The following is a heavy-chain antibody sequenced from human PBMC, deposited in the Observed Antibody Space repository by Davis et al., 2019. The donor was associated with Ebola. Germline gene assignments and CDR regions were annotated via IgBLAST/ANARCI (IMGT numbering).Heavy chain of an antibody. J-gene: IGHJ6*02. V-gene: IGHV1-46*01. CDR3: ARVGGSDGYYYYGMDV. CDR1: AYTFTSYY. Sequence: ASAQVSCKASAYTFTSYYMHWVRQAPGQGLEWMGIINPSGGSTSYAQKFQGRVTMTRDTSTSTVYMELSSLRSDDTAVYYCARVGGSDGYYYYGMDVWGQGTTVTVSS. CDR2: INPSGGST. D-gene: IGHD2-8*01.